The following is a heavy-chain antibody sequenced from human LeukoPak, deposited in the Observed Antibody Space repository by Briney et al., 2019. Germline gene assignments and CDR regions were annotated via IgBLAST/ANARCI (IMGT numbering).Heavy chain of an antibody. Sequence: SETLSLTCTVSGGSISSHSWTWIRQPAGKGLEWIGRIYDSGNTNYNPSLKSRVTMSADTSKNQFSLRLRSVTAADTAVYYCARARCSSSSCYWSWFDPWGQGTLVTVSS. CDR1: GGSISSHS. D-gene: IGHD2-2*01. J-gene: IGHJ5*02. CDR2: IYDSGNT. V-gene: IGHV4-4*07. CDR3: ARARCSSSSCYWSWFDP.